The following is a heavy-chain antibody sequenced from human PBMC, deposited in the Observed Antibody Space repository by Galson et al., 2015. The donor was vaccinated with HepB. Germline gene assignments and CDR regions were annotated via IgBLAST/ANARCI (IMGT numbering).Heavy chain of an antibody. V-gene: IGHV7-4-1*02. CDR3: ATEGSGSYRYGMDV. CDR2: INTNTGNP. CDR1: GYTFTNYA. J-gene: IGHJ6*02. Sequence: QSGAEVKRPGTSVKVSCKASGYTFTNYAMNWVRQAPGQGLEWMGWINTNTGNPTYAQGFTGRFAFSLDTSVSTAYLQISSLKADDTAIYYCATEGSGSYRYGMDVWGQGTTVTVSS. D-gene: IGHD1-26*01.